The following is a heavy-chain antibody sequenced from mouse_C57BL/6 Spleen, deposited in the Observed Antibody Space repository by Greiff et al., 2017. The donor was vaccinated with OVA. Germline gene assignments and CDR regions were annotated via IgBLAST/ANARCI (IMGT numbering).Heavy chain of an antibody. CDR1: GYTFTDYY. V-gene: IGHV1-19*01. CDR3: ARWMNTRAMDY. D-gene: IGHD5-2*01. Sequence: VQLQQSGPVLVKPGASVKMSCKASGYTFTDYYMNWVKQSHGKSLEWIGVINPYNGGTSYNQKFKGKATLTVDKTSSTAYMELNSLTSEDSAVYYCARWMNTRAMDYWGQGTSVTVSS. CDR2: INPYNGGT. J-gene: IGHJ4*01.